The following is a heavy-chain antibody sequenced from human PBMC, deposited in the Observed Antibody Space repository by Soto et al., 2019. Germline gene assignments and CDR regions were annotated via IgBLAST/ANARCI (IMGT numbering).Heavy chain of an antibody. V-gene: IGHV3-23*01. J-gene: IGHJ4*02. CDR1: GFSFSSYW. CDR3: AKPESSSWPNYFDY. D-gene: IGHD6-13*01. Sequence: GESLKISCAASGFSFSSYWMSWVRQAPGRGLEWVSAISGSGGSTYYADSVKGRFTISRDNSKNTLYLQMNSLRAEDTAVYYCAKPESSSWPNYFDYWGQGTLVTVSS. CDR2: ISGSGGST.